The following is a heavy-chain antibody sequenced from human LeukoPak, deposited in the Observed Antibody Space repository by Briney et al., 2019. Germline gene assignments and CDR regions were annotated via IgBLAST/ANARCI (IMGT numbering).Heavy chain of an antibody. J-gene: IGHJ1*01. D-gene: IGHD5/OR15-5a*01. CDR3: IRGGSTYFQH. Sequence: GGSLRLSCAASGFTFSGYWMHWVRQAPGKGLVWVSRIYSDGSSTNYADSVKGRFTSSRDNAKNTLFPQMNSLRAEDTAVYYCIRGGSTYFQHWGQGTLVTVSS. V-gene: IGHV3-74*01. CDR2: IYSDGSST. CDR1: GFTFSGYW.